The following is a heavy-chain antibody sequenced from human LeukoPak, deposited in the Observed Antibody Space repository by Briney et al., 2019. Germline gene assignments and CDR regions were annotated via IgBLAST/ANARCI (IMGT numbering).Heavy chain of an antibody. CDR2: IYPGDSDT. CDR1: GYRFTSYW. V-gene: IGHV5-51*01. D-gene: IGHD1-26*01. J-gene: IGHJ3*02. Sequence: GESLQISCQGSGYRFTSYWIGWVRQLPGKGLEWMGIIYPGDSDTRYSPSFQGQVTISADKSISTAYLQWSSLKASDTAMYYCASSREAHGAFDIWGQGTMVTVSS. CDR3: ASSREAHGAFDI.